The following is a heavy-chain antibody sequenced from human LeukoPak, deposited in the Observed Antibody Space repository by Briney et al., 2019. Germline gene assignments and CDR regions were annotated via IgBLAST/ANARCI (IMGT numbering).Heavy chain of an antibody. V-gene: IGHV3-33*01. CDR1: GFTFSSYG. D-gene: IGHD2-15*01. J-gene: IGHJ6*02. Sequence: PGRSLRLSCVASGFTFSSYGMHWVRQAPGKGLEWVAVIWYDGSNKYYADSVKGRLTISRDNSKNTLYLQMNSLRAEDTAVYYCAREYSRFVAATVGNGMDVWGQGTTVTVSS. CDR3: AREYSRFVAATVGNGMDV. CDR2: IWYDGSNK.